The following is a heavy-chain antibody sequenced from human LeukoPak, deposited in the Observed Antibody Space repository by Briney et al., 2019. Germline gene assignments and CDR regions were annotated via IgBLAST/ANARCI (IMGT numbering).Heavy chain of an antibody. J-gene: IGHJ6*02. CDR2: IYYSGST. CDR1: GGSISSYY. V-gene: IGHV4-59*12. Sequence: SETLSLTCTVSGGSISSYYWSWIRQPPGKGLEWIGYIYYSGSTNYNPSLKSRVTISVDTSKNQFSLKLSSVTAADTAVYYCARDESSSTSSYYYYGMDVWGQGTTVTVSS. CDR3: ARDESSSTSSYYYYGMDV. D-gene: IGHD2-2*01.